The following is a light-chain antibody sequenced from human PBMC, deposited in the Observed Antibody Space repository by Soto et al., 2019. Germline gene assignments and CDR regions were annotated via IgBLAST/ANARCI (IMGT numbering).Light chain of an antibody. V-gene: IGKV1-17*01. CDR2: AAS. CDR3: LQHKTYPWT. J-gene: IGKJ1*01. Sequence: DIQMTQSPSSLSASVGDRVTITCRASQVIGNDLGWFQQKPGQAPKRLIYAASFLQSGVPSRFSGSGSGTEFTLTISSLLPDDFATYYCLQHKTYPWTFGQGTKVEIK. CDR1: QVIGND.